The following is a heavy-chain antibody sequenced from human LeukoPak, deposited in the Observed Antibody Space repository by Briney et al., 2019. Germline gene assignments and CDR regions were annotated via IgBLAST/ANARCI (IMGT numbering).Heavy chain of an antibody. CDR3: ARIPMAGPRAFDI. Sequence: GGSLRLSCAASGFTFSSYWMHWVRQAPGKGLVWVSRINNDGDTTSYADSVKGRFTISRDNAKNTLYLQMNSLRVEDTSVYYCARIPMAGPRAFDIWGQGTMVTVSS. CDR2: INNDGDTT. D-gene: IGHD6-19*01. CDR1: GFTFSSYW. V-gene: IGHV3-74*01. J-gene: IGHJ3*02.